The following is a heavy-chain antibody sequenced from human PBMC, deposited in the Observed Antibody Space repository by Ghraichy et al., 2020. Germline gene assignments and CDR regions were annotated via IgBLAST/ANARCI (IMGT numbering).Heavy chain of an antibody. V-gene: IGHV3-21*01. CDR1: GFTFSSYS. CDR3: ARDKKGYFTMVRLYGMDV. CDR2: ISSSSSYI. Sequence: GGSLRLSCAASGFTFSSYSMNWVRQAPGKGLEWVSSISSSSSYIYYADSVKGRFTISRDNAKNSLYLQMNSLRAEDTAVYYCARDKKGYFTMVRLYGMDVWGQGTTVTVSS. J-gene: IGHJ6*02. D-gene: IGHD3-10*01.